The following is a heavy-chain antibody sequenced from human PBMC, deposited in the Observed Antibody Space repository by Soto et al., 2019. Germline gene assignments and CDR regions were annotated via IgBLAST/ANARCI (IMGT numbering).Heavy chain of an antibody. V-gene: IGHV3-21*01. D-gene: IGHD3-22*01. CDR3: ARVGYYDSSGYYFDY. CDR1: GFTFSSYS. Sequence: GGSLRLSCAASGFTFSSYSMNWVRQAPWKGLEWVSSISSSSSYIYYADSVKGRFTISRDNAKNSLYLQMNSLRAEDTAVYYCARVGYYDSSGYYFDYWGQGTLVTVSS. CDR2: ISSSSSYI. J-gene: IGHJ4*02.